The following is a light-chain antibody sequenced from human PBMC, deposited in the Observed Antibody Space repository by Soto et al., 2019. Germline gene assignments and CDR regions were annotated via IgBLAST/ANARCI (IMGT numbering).Light chain of an antibody. Sequence: DIVMTQSPLSLPFTPGDPASISCRSSQSLLDSNGYNYLDWYLQKLGQSPQILIYLGSNRDSVVTDRFSGSGSGPDFTLKISRVAAEDVGLYYCMQALQAPYTFGQGTKLEIK. CDR1: QSLLDSNGYNY. CDR3: MQALQAPYT. CDR2: LGS. J-gene: IGKJ2*01. V-gene: IGKV2-28*01.